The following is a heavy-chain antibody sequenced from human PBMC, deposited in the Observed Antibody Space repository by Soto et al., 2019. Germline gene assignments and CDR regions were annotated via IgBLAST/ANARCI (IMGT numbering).Heavy chain of an antibody. Sequence: EVQLVESGGGVVRPGGSLRLSCAASGFTFDDYGMSWVRQAPGKGMEWVSGINWNGGSTGYADSVKGRFTISRDNAKNSLYLQMNSLRAEDTALYHCAVGYRSSTSCYRQDAFDICGQGTMVTVSS. D-gene: IGHD2-2*02. J-gene: IGHJ3*02. CDR2: INWNGGST. CDR1: GFTFDDYG. V-gene: IGHV3-20*01. CDR3: AVGYRSSTSCYRQDAFDI.